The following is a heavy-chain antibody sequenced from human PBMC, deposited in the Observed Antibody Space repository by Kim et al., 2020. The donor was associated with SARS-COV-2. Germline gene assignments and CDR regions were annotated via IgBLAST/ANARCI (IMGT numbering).Heavy chain of an antibody. D-gene: IGHD2-21*02. Sequence: GGSLRLSCAASGFTFSSYGMHWVRQAPGKGLEWVAVISYDGSNKYYADSVKGRFTISRDNSKNTLYLQMNSLRAEDTAVYYCAKERSGILVVTPTFDYWGQGTLVTVSS. CDR2: ISYDGSNK. CDR3: AKERSGILVVTPTFDY. CDR1: GFTFSSYG. V-gene: IGHV3-30*18. J-gene: IGHJ4*02.